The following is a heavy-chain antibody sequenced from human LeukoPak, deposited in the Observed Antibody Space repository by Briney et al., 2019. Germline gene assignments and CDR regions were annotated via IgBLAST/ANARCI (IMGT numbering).Heavy chain of an antibody. CDR2: IYPGDSDT. CDR3: ARPYCSSTSCYGYFDY. V-gene: IGHV5-51*01. J-gene: IGHJ4*02. Sequence: GESLKISCKGSGYSFTSYWIGWVRQMPGKGLEWMGIIYPGDSDTRYSPSFQGQVTISADKSISTAYLQWSSLKASDTATYYCARPYCSSTSCYGYFDYWGQGTLVTVPS. CDR1: GYSFTSYW. D-gene: IGHD2-2*01.